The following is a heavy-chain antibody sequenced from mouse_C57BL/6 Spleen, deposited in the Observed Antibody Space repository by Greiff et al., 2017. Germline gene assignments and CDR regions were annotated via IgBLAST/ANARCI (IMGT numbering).Heavy chain of an antibody. V-gene: IGHV1-72*01. Sequence: QVQLQQPGAELVKPGASVKLSCKASGYTFTSYWMHWVKQRPGRGLEWIGRIDPNSGGTTYNEKFKSEATLTVDKPSSTAYMQLSSLTSEDSAVYYCASRSYGSSSYYYAMDYWGQGTSVTVSS. CDR3: ASRSYGSSSYYYAMDY. CDR1: GYTFTSYW. D-gene: IGHD1-1*01. J-gene: IGHJ4*01. CDR2: IDPNSGGT.